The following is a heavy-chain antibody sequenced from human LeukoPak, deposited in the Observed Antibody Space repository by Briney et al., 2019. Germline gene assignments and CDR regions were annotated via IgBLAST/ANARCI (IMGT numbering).Heavy chain of an antibody. Sequence: GGSLRLSCAASGFIFSGYEMNWVRQAPGKGLEWVSYISTSGSTIHYADSVKGRFTISRDNAGDSLYLQMNSLRAEDTAVYFCARETNGRWLQFFDYWGQGILVTVSS. J-gene: IGHJ4*02. CDR1: GFIFSGYE. V-gene: IGHV3-48*03. CDR3: ARETNGRWLQFFDY. D-gene: IGHD5-24*01. CDR2: ISTSGSTI.